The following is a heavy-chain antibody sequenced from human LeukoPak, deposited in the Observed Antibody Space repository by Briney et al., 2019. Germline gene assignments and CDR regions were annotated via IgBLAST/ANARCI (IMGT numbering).Heavy chain of an antibody. CDR2: IYHSGST. CDR3: TSYGSGSYYYGMDV. V-gene: IGHV4-4*02. CDR1: GGSISSSNW. J-gene: IGHJ6*04. D-gene: IGHD3-10*01. Sequence: ASETLSLTCAVSGGSISSSNWWSWVRQPPGKGLEWIGEIYHSGSTNYNPSLKSQVTISVDKSKNQFSLKLSSVTAADTAVYYCTSYGSGSYYYGMDVWGKGTTVTVSS.